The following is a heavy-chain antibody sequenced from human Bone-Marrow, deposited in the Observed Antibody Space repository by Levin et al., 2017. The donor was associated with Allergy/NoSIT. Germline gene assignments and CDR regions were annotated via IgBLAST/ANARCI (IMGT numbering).Heavy chain of an antibody. V-gene: IGHV3-48*01. Sequence: GESLKISCSASGFTFSDYNFNWVRQAPGKGLEWVSYISSTGSLSFYADSVQGRFIISRDDARKSLYLQMTGLRTEDTAVYYCARDHRGGGGSGFDYWGQGTLVTVSS. CDR3: ARDHRGGGGSGFDY. D-gene: IGHD3-10*01. CDR1: GFTFSDYN. J-gene: IGHJ4*02. CDR2: ISSTGSLS.